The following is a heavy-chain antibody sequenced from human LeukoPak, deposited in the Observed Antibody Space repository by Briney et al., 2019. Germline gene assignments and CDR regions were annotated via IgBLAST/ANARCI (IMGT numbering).Heavy chain of an antibody. CDR2: IYYTGTT. V-gene: IGHV4-39*01. J-gene: IGHJ3*02. CDR3: ARHGSATAMVPRAFDI. CDR1: GGPLSSSGYY. Sequence: SETLSLTCTVSGGPLSSSGYYWGWVRQPPGKGLEWIGTIYYTGTTYYSPSLKSRVTISVDTSKNQVSLRLSSVIAADTAVYYCARHGSATAMVPRAFDIWGQGTMVTVSS. D-gene: IGHD5-18*01.